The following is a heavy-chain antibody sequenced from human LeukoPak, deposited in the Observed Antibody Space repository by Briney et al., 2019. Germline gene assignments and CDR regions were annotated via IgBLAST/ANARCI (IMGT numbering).Heavy chain of an antibody. D-gene: IGHD5-12*01. CDR2: INAGNGNT. V-gene: IGHV1-3*01. J-gene: IGHJ6*04. Sequence: GASVKVSCKASGYTFTSYAMHWVRQAPGQRLEWMGWINAGNGNTNYAQKLQGRVTMTTDTSTSTAYMELRSLRSDDTAVYYCARGWLYRPEGMDVWGKGTTVTVSS. CDR1: GYTFTSYA. CDR3: ARGWLYRPEGMDV.